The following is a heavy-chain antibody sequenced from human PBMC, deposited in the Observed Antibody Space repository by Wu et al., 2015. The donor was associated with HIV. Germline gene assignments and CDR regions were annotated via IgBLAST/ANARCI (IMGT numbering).Heavy chain of an antibody. Sequence: QVQLVQSGAEVKKPGSSVKVSCKASGGTFSSYAISWVRQAPGQGLEWMGGIIPIFGTANYAQKFQGRVTITADESTSTAYMELSSLRSEDTAVYYCARARRAYYYDSSGYQRGFDYWGQGTLVTVSS. CDR1: GGTFSSYA. V-gene: IGHV1-69*12. CDR2: IIPIFGTA. J-gene: IGHJ4*02. D-gene: IGHD3-22*01. CDR3: ARARRAYYYDSSGYQRGFDY.